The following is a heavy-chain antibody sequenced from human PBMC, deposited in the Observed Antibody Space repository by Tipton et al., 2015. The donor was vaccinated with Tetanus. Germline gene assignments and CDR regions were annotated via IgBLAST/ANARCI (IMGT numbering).Heavy chain of an antibody. Sequence: SLRLSCAASGFTFSSYGMHWVRQAPGKGLEWVAVISYDGSNKYYADSVKGRFTISRDNSKNTLYLQMNSLRAEDTAVYYCAKDVVSYGDYYYDYGMDVWGQGTTVTVSS. V-gene: IGHV3-30*18. CDR1: GFTFSSYG. CDR3: AKDVVSYGDYYYDYGMDV. D-gene: IGHD4-17*01. J-gene: IGHJ6*02. CDR2: ISYDGSNK.